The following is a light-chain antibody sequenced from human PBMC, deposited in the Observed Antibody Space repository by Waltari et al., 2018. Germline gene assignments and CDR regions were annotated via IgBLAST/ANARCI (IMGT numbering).Light chain of an antibody. CDR1: SIGSRR. J-gene: IGLJ2*01. CDR3: QLWESGSDRVV. CDR2: YDS. V-gene: IGLV3-21*01. Sequence: SYVLTQPPSVSVAPGNAARITCGRHSIGSRRVHWYQQKPGQAPVLVIYYDSDRPSGIPERISGSKSGNTATLTISRVEAGDEAAYYCQLWESGSDRVVFGGGTKLTVL.